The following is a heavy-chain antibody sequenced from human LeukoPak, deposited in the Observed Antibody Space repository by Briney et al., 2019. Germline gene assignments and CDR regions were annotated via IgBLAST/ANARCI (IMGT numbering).Heavy chain of an antibody. J-gene: IGHJ4*02. Sequence: SETLSLTCTVSGGSISSSSYYWGWIRQPPGKGLEWIGSIYYSGSTYYNPSLKSRVTMSVDTSKNQFSLKLSSVTAADTAVYYCARLALTGKIDYWGQGTLVTVSS. CDR1: GGSISSSSYY. V-gene: IGHV4-39*01. CDR3: ARLALTGKIDY. D-gene: IGHD3-9*01. CDR2: IYYSGST.